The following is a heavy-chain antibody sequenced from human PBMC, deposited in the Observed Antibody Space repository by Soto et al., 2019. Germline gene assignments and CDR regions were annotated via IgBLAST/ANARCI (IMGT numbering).Heavy chain of an antibody. Sequence: GGSLRLSCAASGFTLSSYDMHWVRQATGKGLEWVSAIGTAGDTYYPGSVKGRFTIPRENAKNSLYLQMNSLRAGDTAVYYCARGGSSWYYYYGMDVWGQGTTVTVSS. CDR1: GFTLSSYD. V-gene: IGHV3-13*01. J-gene: IGHJ6*02. CDR3: ARGGSSWYYYYGMDV. D-gene: IGHD6-13*01. CDR2: IGTAGDT.